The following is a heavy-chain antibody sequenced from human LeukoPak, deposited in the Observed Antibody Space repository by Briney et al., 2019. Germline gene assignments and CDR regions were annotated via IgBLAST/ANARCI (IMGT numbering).Heavy chain of an antibody. CDR2: IKSKTDGGTT. J-gene: IGHJ3*02. V-gene: IGHV3-15*01. Sequence: GGSLRLSCAASGFTFSNAWMSWVRQAPGKGLEWVGRIKSKTDGGTTDYAAPVKGRFTISRDDSKNTLYLQMNSLKTEDTAVYYCTTFSVIRSSGWYLGAFDIWGQGTMVTVSS. CDR1: GFTFSNAW. D-gene: IGHD6-19*01. CDR3: TTFSVIRSSGWYLGAFDI.